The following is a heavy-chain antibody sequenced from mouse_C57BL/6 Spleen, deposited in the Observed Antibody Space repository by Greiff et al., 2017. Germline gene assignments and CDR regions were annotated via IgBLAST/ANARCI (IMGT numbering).Heavy chain of an antibody. CDR2: ISRGGDYI. Sequence: EVQRVESGEGLVKPGGSLKLSCAASGFTFSSYAMSWVRQTPGKRLEWVAYISRGGDYIYYTAQVKGRFTISRDNARNTLYLQMSSLKSEDTAMYYCTREGTYYAMDYWGQGTSVTVSS. CDR3: TREGTYYAMDY. CDR1: GFTFSSYA. D-gene: IGHD3-3*01. V-gene: IGHV5-9-1*02. J-gene: IGHJ4*01.